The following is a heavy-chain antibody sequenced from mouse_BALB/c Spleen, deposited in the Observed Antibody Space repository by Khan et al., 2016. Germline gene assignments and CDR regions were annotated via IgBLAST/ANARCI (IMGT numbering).Heavy chain of an antibody. CDR1: GYTFTDYS. CDR2: INPETGGP. Sequence: QIQLVQSGPELKKPGETVKISCKASGYTFTDYSMHWVKQAPGKGLKWMGWINPETGGPTYADNFKGRFAFSLETSASTAYLQLSNLKNEDTAIYFCAQTARATYFDYWCQGTTLPASS. CDR3: AQTARATYFDY. J-gene: IGHJ2*01. D-gene: IGHD3-2*01. V-gene: IGHV9-2-1*01.